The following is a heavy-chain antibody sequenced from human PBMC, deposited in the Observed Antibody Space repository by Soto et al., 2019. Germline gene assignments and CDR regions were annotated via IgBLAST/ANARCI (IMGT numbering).Heavy chain of an antibody. Sequence: QLQLQESGPGLVKPSETLSLTCTVSGGSLSSSSYFWVWIRQPPGKGLEWIGNLYYSGTTYYNPSLKSRVTISVHTSKNQFSLRLSSVTAADTAVYYCTSLDYGDFGIDYWGQETLVTVSS. J-gene: IGHJ4*02. CDR1: GGSLSSSSYF. D-gene: IGHD4-17*01. V-gene: IGHV4-39*01. CDR3: TSLDYGDFGIDY. CDR2: LYYSGTT.